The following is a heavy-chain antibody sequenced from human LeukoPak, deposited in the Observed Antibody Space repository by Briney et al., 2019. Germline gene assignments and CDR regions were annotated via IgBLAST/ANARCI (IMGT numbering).Heavy chain of an antibody. CDR3: ASRLYCSNTRCRNFPIAY. CDR1: GGTFSSYA. D-gene: IGHD2-2*01. CDR2: IIPIFGTA. Sequence: SVKVSCKASGGTFSSYAINWVRQAPGQGLEWMGGIIPIFGTANYAQKFQERVTITADESTSTAYMELSSLRSEDTAIYYCASRLYCSNTRCRNFPIAYWGQGTLVTVSS. J-gene: IGHJ4*02. V-gene: IGHV1-69*01.